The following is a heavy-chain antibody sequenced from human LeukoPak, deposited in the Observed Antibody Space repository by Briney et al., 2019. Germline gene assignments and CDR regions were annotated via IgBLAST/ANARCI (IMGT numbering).Heavy chain of an antibody. V-gene: IGHV3-23*01. Sequence: PGGTLRLSCAASGFTFYTYAMSWVRQAPGKGLESVSSMSGSVSSTSHADSLKCRFTFPRHNSKNTLYLPLNSLIAEDPAVHYISTVTMVRGVIPPRFDPWGQGALVTVSS. CDR1: GFTFYTYA. CDR3: STVTMVRGVIPPRFDP. CDR2: MSGSVSST. D-gene: IGHD3-10*01. J-gene: IGHJ5*02.